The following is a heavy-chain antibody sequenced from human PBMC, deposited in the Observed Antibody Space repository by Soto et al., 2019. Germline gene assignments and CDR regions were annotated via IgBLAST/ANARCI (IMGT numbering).Heavy chain of an antibody. V-gene: IGHV4-4*02. CDR3: ARKTGGSWSGYSDF. D-gene: IGHD3-3*01. J-gene: IGHJ4*02. Sequence: PSETLSLTCAVSGGSITSGNWWTWVRQPPGKGLEWIGEIFHSGSTTYNPSLRSRVTISVDKSKNHFSLNLSSVTAADTAVYYCARKTGGSWSGYSDFWGQGSLVTVSS. CDR1: GGSITSGNW. CDR2: IFHSGST.